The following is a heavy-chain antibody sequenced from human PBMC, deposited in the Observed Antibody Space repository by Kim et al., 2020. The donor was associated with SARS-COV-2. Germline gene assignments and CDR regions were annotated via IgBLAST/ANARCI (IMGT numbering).Heavy chain of an antibody. J-gene: IGHJ4*02. Sequence: YHPSLKSRVTRSVDTSKNQFSLKLSSVTAADTAVYYCARGTTVTTSPFGYWGQGTLVTVSS. CDR3: ARGTTVTTSPFGY. V-gene: IGHV4-59*09. D-gene: IGHD4-17*01.